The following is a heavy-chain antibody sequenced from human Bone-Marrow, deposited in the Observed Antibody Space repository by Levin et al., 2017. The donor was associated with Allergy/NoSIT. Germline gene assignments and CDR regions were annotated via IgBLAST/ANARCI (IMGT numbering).Heavy chain of an antibody. Sequence: SVKVSCKTSGFTFTNSAVQWVRQARGQRLEWIGWIIIGSGRTNYAQTLQERITITRDVSTSTAYMELSGLRSEDTAVYYCAAEIYTSGLGGHFGSWGQGTLVTVSS. CDR2: IIIGSGRT. D-gene: IGHD2-15*01. V-gene: IGHV1-58*01. J-gene: IGHJ4*02. CDR3: AAEIYTSGLGGHFGS. CDR1: GFTFTNSA.